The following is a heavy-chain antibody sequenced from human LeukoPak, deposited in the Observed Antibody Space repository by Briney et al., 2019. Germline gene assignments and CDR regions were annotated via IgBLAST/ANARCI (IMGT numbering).Heavy chain of an antibody. V-gene: IGHV4-61*09. J-gene: IGHJ5*02. CDR2: IYTSGST. CDR3: ARRAGVRSKYNWFDP. CDR1: GGSISSGSYY. D-gene: IGHD3-10*01. Sequence: PSETLSLTCTVSGGSISSGSYYWRWIRQPAGKGLEWIGHIYTSGSTNYNPSLKSRVTISVDTSKNQFSLKLSSVTAADTAVYYCARRAGVRSKYNWFDPWGQGTLVSVSS.